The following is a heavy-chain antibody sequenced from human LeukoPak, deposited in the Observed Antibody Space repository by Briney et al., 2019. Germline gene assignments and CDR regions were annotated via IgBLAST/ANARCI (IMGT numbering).Heavy chain of an antibody. V-gene: IGHV3-23*01. D-gene: IGHD3-3*01. CDR1: GFTFSSYA. CDR3: AKPQPGYDFWSGYDYFDY. Sequence: GGSLRLSCAASGFTFSSYAMSWVRQAPGKGLEWVSAISGSGGSTYYADSVKGWFTISRDNSKNTLYLQMNSLRAEDTAVYYCAKPQPGYDFWSGYDYFDYWGQGTLVTVSS. J-gene: IGHJ4*02. CDR2: ISGSGGST.